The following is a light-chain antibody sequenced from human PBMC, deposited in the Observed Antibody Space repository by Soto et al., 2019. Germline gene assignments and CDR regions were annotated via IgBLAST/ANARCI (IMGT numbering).Light chain of an antibody. CDR3: QQYNNWPQT. CDR1: QSVSSN. Sequence: EIVMTQSPATLSVSPGERATLSCRASQSVSSNLAWYQQKPGQAPRLLIYGASTRGTGIPARFSGSGSGTEFTPTISSLQSEDCAVYYCQQYNNWPQTFGQGTKVEI. J-gene: IGKJ1*01. V-gene: IGKV3-15*01. CDR2: GAS.